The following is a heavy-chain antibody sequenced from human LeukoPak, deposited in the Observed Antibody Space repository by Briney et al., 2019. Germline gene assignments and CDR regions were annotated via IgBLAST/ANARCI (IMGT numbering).Heavy chain of an antibody. CDR1: GYTFSRFC. J-gene: IGHJ5*02. CDR2: ISGYDGNT. Sequence: ASVRVSCKTSGYTFSRFCISWVRQAPGQGLEWMGWISGYDGNTNYPQRLQGRVTIATDASTSTAYMELRNLRSDDTAVYYCARESSNGWFDPWGQGTLVTVSS. V-gene: IGHV1-18*01. CDR3: ARESSNGWFDP. D-gene: IGHD2-8*01.